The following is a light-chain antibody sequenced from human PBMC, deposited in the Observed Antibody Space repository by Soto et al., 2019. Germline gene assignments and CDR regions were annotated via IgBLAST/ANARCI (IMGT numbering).Light chain of an antibody. V-gene: IGKV1-5*03. J-gene: IGKJ1*01. CDR2: KAS. CDR1: QNIGIC. Sequence: IQMTQSPSTLSASLGERVAITCRASQNIGICLAWYQQRPGKAPRLLIYKASTLASGVPSRFSGSGSGTEGTLTISSLQPDDFATDYCQQYNDYSRTFGQGTKVEIK. CDR3: QQYNDYSRT.